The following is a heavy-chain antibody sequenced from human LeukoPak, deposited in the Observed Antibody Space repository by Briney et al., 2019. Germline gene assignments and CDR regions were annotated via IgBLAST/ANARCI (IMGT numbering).Heavy chain of an antibody. CDR1: GGSFSGYY. J-gene: IGHJ3*02. V-gene: IGHV4-34*01. CDR2: INHSGST. CDR3: ARHFRREVLIGSAFDI. D-gene: IGHD3-22*01. Sequence: PSETLSLTCAVYGGSFSGYYWSWIRQPPGKGLEWIGEINHSGSTNYNPSLKSRVTTSIDTSKKQFSLNLSAVTATDTAVYYCARHFRREVLIGSAFDIWGQGTMVTVSS.